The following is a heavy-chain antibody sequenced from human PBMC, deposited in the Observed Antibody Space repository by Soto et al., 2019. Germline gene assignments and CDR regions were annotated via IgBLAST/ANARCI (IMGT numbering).Heavy chain of an antibody. Sequence: SVKVSCKASGGTFSSYAISWVRRAPGQGLEWMGGIIPIFGTANFAQKFQGRVTITADESTSTAYMELSSLRSEDTAVYYCARGIAAAGPSWRNDYWGQGTLVTVSS. CDR2: IIPIFGTA. V-gene: IGHV1-69*13. D-gene: IGHD6-13*01. J-gene: IGHJ4*02. CDR1: GGTFSSYA. CDR3: ARGIAAAGPSWRNDY.